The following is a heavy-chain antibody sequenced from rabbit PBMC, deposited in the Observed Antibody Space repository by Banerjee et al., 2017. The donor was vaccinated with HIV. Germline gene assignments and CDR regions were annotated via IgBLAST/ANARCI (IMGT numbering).Heavy chain of an antibody. Sequence: QSLEESGGDLVKPGASLTLTCTASGFSFSSGYDMCWVRQAPGKGLEWIACIYGGSSGSTYYASWAKGRFTISKTSSTTVTLRMTSLTAADTATYFCARDDAGYPGYVYAFYFNLWGPGTLVTVS. J-gene: IGHJ4*01. CDR3: ARDDAGYPGYVYAFYFNL. CDR1: GFSFSSGYD. D-gene: IGHD7-1*01. V-gene: IGHV1S40*01. CDR2: IYGGSSGST.